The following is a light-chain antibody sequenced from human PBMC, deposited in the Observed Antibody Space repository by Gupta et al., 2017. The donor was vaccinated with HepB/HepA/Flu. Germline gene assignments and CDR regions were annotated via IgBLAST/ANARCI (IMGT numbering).Light chain of an antibody. J-gene: IGLJ2*01. V-gene: IGLV3-21*03. CDR3: QVWDRSSDQRV. Sequence: SYVLSHSPSVSVAPGKTARITCGGNNIGSKSVHWYQQKPGQDPVQVDYDDSDRPSGIPERFSGCSTGNTASLIISRVEAGDEADDYSQVWDRSSDQRVFGGGTKLTVL. CDR2: DDS. CDR1: NIGSKS.